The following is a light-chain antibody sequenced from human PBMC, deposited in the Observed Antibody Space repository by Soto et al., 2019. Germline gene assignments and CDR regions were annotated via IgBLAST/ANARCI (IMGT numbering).Light chain of an antibody. CDR3: QSYDSSLSVSYV. V-gene: IGLV1-40*01. J-gene: IGLJ1*01. CDR2: GNK. CDR1: SSNIGAGYD. Sequence: HSVLTQPPSVSGAPGQRVTISCTGSSSNIGAGYDVHWYQQRPGTAPKLLIYGNKNRPSGVPDRFPGSKSGTSASLAITGLQAEDEADYYCQSYDSSLSVSYVFGTGTKVTVL.